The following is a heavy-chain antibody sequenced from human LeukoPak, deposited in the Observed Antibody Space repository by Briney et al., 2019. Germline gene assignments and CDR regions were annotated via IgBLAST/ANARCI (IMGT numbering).Heavy chain of an antibody. CDR2: IIPILGIA. CDR1: GGTFSSYT. V-gene: IGHV1-69*02. CDR3: ARGLCGSTSCYLSWFDP. J-gene: IGHJ5*02. D-gene: IGHD2-2*01. Sequence: SVKVSCKASGGTFSSYTISWVRQAPGQGLEWMGRIIPILGIANYAQKFQGRVTITADKSTSTAYMELSSLRSEDTAAYYCARGLCGSTSCYLSWFDPWGQGTLVTVSS.